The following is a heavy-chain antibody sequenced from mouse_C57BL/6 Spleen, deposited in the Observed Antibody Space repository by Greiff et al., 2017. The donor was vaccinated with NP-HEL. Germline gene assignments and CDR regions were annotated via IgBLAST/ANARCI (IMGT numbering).Heavy chain of an antibody. Sequence: QVQLKESGAELVRPGASVKLSCKASGYTFTDYYINWVKQRPGQGLEWIARIYPGSGNTYYNEKFKGKATLTAEKSSSTAYMTLSSLTSEDSAVYFCAREDSNHRYAMDYWGQGTSVTVSS. CDR3: AREDSNHRYAMDY. V-gene: IGHV1-76*01. CDR1: GYTFTDYY. D-gene: IGHD2-5*01. J-gene: IGHJ4*01. CDR2: IYPGSGNT.